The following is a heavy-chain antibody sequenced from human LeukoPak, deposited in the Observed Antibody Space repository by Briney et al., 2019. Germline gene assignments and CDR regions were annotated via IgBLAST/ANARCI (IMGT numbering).Heavy chain of an antibody. CDR2: ISSSSNYI. J-gene: IGHJ4*02. D-gene: IGHD3-22*01. CDR1: GFTFSNYA. CDR3: VRVTDSGFYSFGLGYFEY. Sequence: PGGSLRLSCAASGFTFSNYALHWVRQAPGKGLEWVSSISSSSNYIYYADSVKGRFTISRDNAKNSLYLQMNSLRAEDTAVYYCVRVTDSGFYSFGLGYFEYWGQGTLVTVSS. V-gene: IGHV3-21*01.